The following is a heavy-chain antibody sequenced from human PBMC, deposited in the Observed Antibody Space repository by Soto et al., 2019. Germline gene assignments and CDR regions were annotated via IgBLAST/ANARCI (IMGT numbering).Heavy chain of an antibody. J-gene: IGHJ3*02. CDR3: ARVMGLRDGDYGVDAFDI. CDR2: ISAYNGNT. V-gene: IGHV1-18*01. D-gene: IGHD4-17*01. CDR1: GYTFTSYG. Sequence: QVQLVQSGAEVKKPGASVKVSCKASGYTFTSYGISWVRQAPGQGLEWMGWISAYNGNTDYAQKLQGRDTMTTDTSTSTAYMELRSLRSDDTAVYCCARVMGLRDGDYGVDAFDIWGQGTMVTVSS.